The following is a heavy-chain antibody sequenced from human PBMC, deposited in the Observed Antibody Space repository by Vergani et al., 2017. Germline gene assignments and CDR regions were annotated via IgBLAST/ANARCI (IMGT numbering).Heavy chain of an antibody. Sequence: VQLVESGGGLVKPGGSLTLSCAASGFTFSIYSMHWVRPAPVKGLEWLTVLSYDGSKIYYADSVKGRFTISRDNSKNTLYLQMNSLRAEDTDVYYCARDQTGNTGFDYWGQGTLVTVSS. V-gene: IGHV3-30-3*01. CDR1: GFTFSIYS. J-gene: IGHJ4*02. D-gene: IGHD1-7*01. CDR3: ARDQTGNTGFDY. CDR2: LSYDGSKI.